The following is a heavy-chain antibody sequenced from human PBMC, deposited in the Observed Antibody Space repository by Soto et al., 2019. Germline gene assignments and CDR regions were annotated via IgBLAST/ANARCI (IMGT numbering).Heavy chain of an antibody. J-gene: IGHJ6*02. CDR3: ARVPSSYYYYYGMGV. D-gene: IGHD3-10*01. Sequence: GGSLRLSCAASGFTFSDYYMSWIRQAPGKGLGWVSYISSSSSYTNYADSVKGRFTISRDNAKNSLYLQMNSLRAEDTAVYYCARVPSSYYYYYGMGVWGQGTTVTVS. V-gene: IGHV3-11*06. CDR1: GFTFSDYY. CDR2: ISSSSSYT.